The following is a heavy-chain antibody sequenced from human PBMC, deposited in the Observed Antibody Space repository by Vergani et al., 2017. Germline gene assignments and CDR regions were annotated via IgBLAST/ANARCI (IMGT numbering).Heavy chain of an antibody. CDR1: GGSISSGDYY. V-gene: IGHV4-30-4*08. CDR3: ARGYFXSGGSALYDYVWGSYRSWNWFDP. J-gene: IGHJ5*02. CDR2: IYYSGST. Sequence: QVQLQESGPGLVKPSQTLSLTCTVSGGSISSGDYYWSWIRQPPGKGLEWIGYIYYSGSTYYNSSLKSRVTISVDMSKNQFSLKLTPVTAADTAVYYCARGYFXSGGSALYDYVWGSYRSWNWFDPWGQGTLVTVSS. D-gene: IGHD3-16*02.